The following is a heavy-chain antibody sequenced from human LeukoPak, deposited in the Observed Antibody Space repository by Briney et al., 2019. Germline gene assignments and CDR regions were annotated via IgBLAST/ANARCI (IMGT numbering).Heavy chain of an antibody. D-gene: IGHD5-24*01. CDR1: GYSFTNYW. CDR3: AGQYRRWLRIGGDAFDI. Sequence: GESLKISCKGSGYSFTNYWIGWVRQMPGKGREWMGIIYPGDSDTRYSPSFQGQVTISADKSISTAYLQWSTLKASDTAMYYCAGQYRRWLRIGGDAFDIWGQGTVVTVSS. J-gene: IGHJ3*02. CDR2: IYPGDSDT. V-gene: IGHV5-51*01.